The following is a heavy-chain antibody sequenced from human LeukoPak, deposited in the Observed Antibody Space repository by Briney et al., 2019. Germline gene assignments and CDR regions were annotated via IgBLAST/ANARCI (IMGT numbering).Heavy chain of an antibody. CDR1: GFTFSDYY. Sequence: GGSLRLSCAASGFTFSDYYMSWVRQAPGKGLEWVSVINSGGTTYYADSVKGRFTISRDNSKNTLYLQMNSLRAEDTAVYYCAREIYDSSGYYYGGIDYWGQGTLVTVSS. J-gene: IGHJ4*02. V-gene: IGHV3-53*01. D-gene: IGHD3-22*01. CDR2: INSGGTT. CDR3: AREIYDSSGYYYGGIDY.